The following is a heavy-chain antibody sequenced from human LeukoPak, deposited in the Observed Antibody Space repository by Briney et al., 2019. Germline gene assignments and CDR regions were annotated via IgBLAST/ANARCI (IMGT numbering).Heavy chain of an antibody. CDR3: ARGGDSSGYEGRFDP. V-gene: IGHV4-30-4*07. Sequence: SETLSLTCAVSGGSISRSGYPWSWIRQPPGKGLEWIGYIYYTGSTYYNPSLKSRLTISLDTSKNQFSLKLSSVTAADTAVYYCARGGDSSGYEGRFDPWGQGTLVTVSS. CDR1: GGSISRSGYP. CDR2: IYYTGST. D-gene: IGHD3-22*01. J-gene: IGHJ5*02.